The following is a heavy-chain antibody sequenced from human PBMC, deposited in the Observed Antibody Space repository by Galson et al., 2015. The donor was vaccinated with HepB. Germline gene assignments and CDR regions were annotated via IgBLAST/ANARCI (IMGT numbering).Heavy chain of an antibody. CDR3: AKEFRAGDSSGFFDL. Sequence: SLRLSCAASGFTFSNFAMSWVRQAPGKGLEWVSAISGAGGSRYYADSVKGRFTISRDNSKNTLYVQMDSLRAEDTAVYYCAKEFRAGDSSGFFDLWGRGTLVTVSS. D-gene: IGHD3-22*01. V-gene: IGHV3-23*01. CDR1: GFTFSNFA. CDR2: ISGAGGSR. J-gene: IGHJ2*01.